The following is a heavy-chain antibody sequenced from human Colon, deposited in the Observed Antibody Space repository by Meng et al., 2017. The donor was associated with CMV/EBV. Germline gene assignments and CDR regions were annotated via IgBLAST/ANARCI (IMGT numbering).Heavy chain of an antibody. CDR3: ARHFDLGGMDV. D-gene: IGHD3-16*01. CDR1: GGSFSGTDYY. Sequence: SETLSLTCGLYGGSFSGTDYYWSWIRQVPGRGLEWIGEINRSGNTHYSPSLETPVTISVDTSKNQFSLKLTSVTAADTAVYYCARHFDLGGMDVWGQGTTVTVSS. CDR2: INRSGNT. J-gene: IGHJ6*02. V-gene: IGHV4-34*01.